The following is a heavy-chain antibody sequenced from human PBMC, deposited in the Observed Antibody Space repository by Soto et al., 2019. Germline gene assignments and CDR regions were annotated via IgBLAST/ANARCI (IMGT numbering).Heavy chain of an antibody. D-gene: IGHD2-15*01. Sequence: HVPLVQSGAEVKKPGASVKVSCKASGYTFTHYGITWVRQAPGQGLEWMGWINSVRGDTNYPQKHQGSLTGTTDTSTNTGYMELRTLRSDDTAVYYCARGLHSGGKYWYFDIWCRGTLVTVSS. CDR1: GYTFTHYG. CDR2: INSVRGDT. J-gene: IGHJ2*01. CDR3: ARGLHSGGKYWYFDI. V-gene: IGHV1-18*01.